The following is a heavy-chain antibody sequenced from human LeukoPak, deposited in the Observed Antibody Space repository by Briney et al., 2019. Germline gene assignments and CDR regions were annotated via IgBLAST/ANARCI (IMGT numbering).Heavy chain of an antibody. V-gene: IGHV3-23*01. J-gene: IGHJ4*02. CDR1: GFTFSSYA. CDR3: AKDNNYYDSSGSPLGY. D-gene: IGHD3-22*01. Sequence: GGSLRLSCAASGFTFSSYAMSWVRQAPGKGLEWVSAISGSGGSTYYADSVKGRFTISRDNSKNTLYLQMNSLRAEDTAVHYCAKDNNYYDSSGSPLGYWGQGTLVTVSS. CDR2: ISGSGGST.